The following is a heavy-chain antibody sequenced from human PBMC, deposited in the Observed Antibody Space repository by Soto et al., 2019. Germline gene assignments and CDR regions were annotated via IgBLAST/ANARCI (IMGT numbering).Heavy chain of an antibody. CDR1: GYIFTSYW. CDR2: IDPSDSYT. D-gene: IGHD3-22*01. Sequence: GESLKISCKASGYIFTSYWINWVRQMPGKGLEWMGRIDPSDSYTNYSPSFRGHVTISADESISTAYLQWSSLKASDTAMYYCAIHYYDSSAYYGLDYWGQGTLVTVSS. V-gene: IGHV5-10-1*01. J-gene: IGHJ4*02. CDR3: AIHYYDSSAYYGLDY.